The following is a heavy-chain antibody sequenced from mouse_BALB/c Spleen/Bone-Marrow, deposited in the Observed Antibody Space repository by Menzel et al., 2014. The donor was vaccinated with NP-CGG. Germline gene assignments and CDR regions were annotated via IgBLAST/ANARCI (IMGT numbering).Heavy chain of an antibody. CDR2: IISNGGST. D-gene: IGHD1-1*01. CDR1: GFTFSSYG. CDR3: ARDYYGSSDY. J-gene: IGHJ2*01. V-gene: IGHV5-6-3*01. Sequence: EVNVMESGGGFVQPGGSLKLSCASSGFTFSSYGVSWARQTPDKRLELVATIISNGGSTYYPDSVKGRFTISRDNAKNTLYLQMSSLKSEDTAMYYCARDYYGSSDYWGQGTTLTVSS.